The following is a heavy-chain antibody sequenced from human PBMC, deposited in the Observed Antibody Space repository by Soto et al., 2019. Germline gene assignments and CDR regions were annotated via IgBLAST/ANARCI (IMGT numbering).Heavy chain of an antibody. CDR3: AKDLRARLDYYFYGMDV. Sequence: QVQLVESGGGVVQPGRSLRLSCATSGFTFSNYAMLWVRQAPGKGLEWVATILYDGNNKYYADSVRGRFTVSRDISQNTLYLQMNSLGTEDTAVYYCAKDLRARLDYYFYGMDVWGQGTTVTVS. CDR1: GFTFSNYA. J-gene: IGHJ6*02. CDR2: ILYDGNNK. V-gene: IGHV3-30*18.